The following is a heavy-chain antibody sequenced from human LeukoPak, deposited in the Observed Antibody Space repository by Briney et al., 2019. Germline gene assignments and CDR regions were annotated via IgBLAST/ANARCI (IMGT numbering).Heavy chain of an antibody. CDR2: IKEDGSEN. CDR3: ARGMWANWFVL. Sequence: PGGSLRLSCAASGFTFSSYWLSWVRQAPGKGLEWVANIKEDGSENYYVDSVRGRFTISRDNTKKSLYLQMNSLRAEDTAVYYCARGMWANWFVLWGQGTLVTVSS. CDR1: GFTFSSYW. D-gene: IGHD1-26*01. V-gene: IGHV3-7*05. J-gene: IGHJ5*02.